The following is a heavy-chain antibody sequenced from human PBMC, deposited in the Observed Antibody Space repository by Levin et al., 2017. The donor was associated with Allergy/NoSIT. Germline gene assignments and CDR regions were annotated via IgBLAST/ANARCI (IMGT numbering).Heavy chain of an antibody. CDR1: GYTFISHY. D-gene: IGHD2-2*01. Sequence: ASVKVSCKASGYTFISHYIHWVRQAPGQGPEWMGIIYPRDGRTRYAQKFQDRVTMTGDTSTSTVYMELSSLRSEDTAVYYCAGGIYGSSSSCFGDWLDPWGQGTLVTVSA. V-gene: IGHV1-46*01. CDR2: IYPRDGRT. J-gene: IGHJ5*02. CDR3: AGGIYGSSSSCFGDWLDP.